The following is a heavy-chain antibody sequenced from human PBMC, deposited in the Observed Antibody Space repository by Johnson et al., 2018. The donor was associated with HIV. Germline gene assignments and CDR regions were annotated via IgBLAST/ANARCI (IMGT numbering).Heavy chain of an antibody. J-gene: IGHJ3*02. Sequence: VQLVESGGGVVQPGRSLRLSCAASGFTFSSYGMHWVRQAPGKGLEWVAVISYDGSNKYYADSVKGRCPISRANSKNTLYLQMNSLRAEDTAVYYCARDAVISSGWYNVDAFDIWGQGTMVTVSS. D-gene: IGHD6-19*01. V-gene: IGHV3-30*03. CDR1: GFTFSSYG. CDR3: ARDAVISSGWYNVDAFDI. CDR2: ISYDGSNK.